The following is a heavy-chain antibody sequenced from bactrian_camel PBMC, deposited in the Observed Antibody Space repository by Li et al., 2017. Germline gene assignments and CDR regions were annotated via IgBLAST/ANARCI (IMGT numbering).Heavy chain of an antibody. CDR2: IYNGGGTGI. J-gene: IGHJ4*01. CDR3: AADYTPGCVWIGTMIDQYQY. CDR1: GYSFRLGLGV. V-gene: IGHV3S54*01. D-gene: IGHD2*01. Sequence: HVQLVESGGGSVQVGGSLRLSCLVSGYSFRLGLGVMGWFRQVAGKEREGVASIYNGGGTGIWHADSVKGRFTISQGVDKDTMYLNMNRMSPEDTGMYYCAADYTPGCVWIGTMIDQYQYWGRGTQVTVS.